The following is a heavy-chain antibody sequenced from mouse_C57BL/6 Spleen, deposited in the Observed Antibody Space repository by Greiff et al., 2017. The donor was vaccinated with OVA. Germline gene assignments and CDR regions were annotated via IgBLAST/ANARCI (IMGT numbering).Heavy chain of an antibody. CDR1: GYSFTGYY. CDR3: ARFTTPEYAMDY. Sequence: VQLQQSGPELVKPGASVKISCKASGYSFTGYYMNWVKQSPEKSLEWIGEINPSTGGTTYNQKFKAKATLTVDKSSSTAYMQLKSLTSEDSAVYYCARFTTPEYAMDYWGQGTSVTVSS. CDR2: INPSTGGT. J-gene: IGHJ4*01. D-gene: IGHD1-1*01. V-gene: IGHV1-42*01.